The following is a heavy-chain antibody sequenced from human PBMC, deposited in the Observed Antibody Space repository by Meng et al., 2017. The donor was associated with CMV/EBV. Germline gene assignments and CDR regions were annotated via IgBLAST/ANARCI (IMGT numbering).Heavy chain of an antibody. D-gene: IGHD5-18*01. CDR1: GYTFTGYY. CDR2: INPNSGGT. CDR3: ARDGRGFGIQLWTNFDY. V-gene: IGHV1-2*02. J-gene: IGHJ4*02. Sequence: ASVKVSCKASGYTFTGYYMHWVRQAPGRGLEWMGWINPNSGGTNYAQKFQGRVTMTRDTSISTAYMELSRLRSDDTAVYYCARDGRGFGIQLWTNFDYWGQGTLVTVSS.